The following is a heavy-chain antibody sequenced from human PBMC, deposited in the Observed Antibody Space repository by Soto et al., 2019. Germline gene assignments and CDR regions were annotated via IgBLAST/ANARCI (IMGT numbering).Heavy chain of an antibody. J-gene: IGHJ6*02. CDR1: GFTLSSYN. CDR3: ARDHGGSTWFVGIYYYFGVDV. Sequence: GGSLRLSCAASGFTLSSYNMNWVRQAPGKGLEWVSYISGSSDTIYYADSVKGRFTISRDNAKNSLYLQMDSLRDEDTAVYYCARDHGGSTWFVGIYYYFGVDVWGQGTTVTVS. D-gene: IGHD6-13*01. V-gene: IGHV3-48*02. CDR2: ISGSSDTI.